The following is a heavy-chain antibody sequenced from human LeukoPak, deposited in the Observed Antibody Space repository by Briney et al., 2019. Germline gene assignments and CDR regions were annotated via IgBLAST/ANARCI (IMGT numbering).Heavy chain of an antibody. Sequence: ASVTVSCTASVYTFTSYDINWVRRATGQGLEWMGWMNPNSGNTGNTQKFQGRVSMTRNTSISTAYMELSSLRCEDTAVYYCARDDYWGQGTLVTVSS. V-gene: IGHV1-8*01. CDR1: VYTFTSYD. CDR3: ARDDY. CDR2: MNPNSGNT. J-gene: IGHJ4*02.